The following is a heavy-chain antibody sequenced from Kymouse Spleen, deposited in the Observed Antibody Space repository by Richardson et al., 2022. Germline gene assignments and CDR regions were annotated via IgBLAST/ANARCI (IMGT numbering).Heavy chain of an antibody. CDR3: ARQGDFWSGYYDYYYYGMDV. CDR2: IYPGDSDT. D-gene: IGHD3-3*01. J-gene: IGHJ6*02. Sequence: EVQLVQSGAEVKKPGESLKISCKGSGYSFTSYWIGWVRQMPGKGLEWMGIIYPGDSDTRYSPSFQGQVTISADKSISTAYLQWSSLKASDTAMYYCARQGDFWSGYYDYYYYGMDVWGQGTTVTVSS. V-gene: IGHV5-51*01. CDR1: GYSFTSYW.